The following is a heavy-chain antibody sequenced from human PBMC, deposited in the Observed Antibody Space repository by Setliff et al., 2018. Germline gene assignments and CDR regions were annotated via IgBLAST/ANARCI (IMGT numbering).Heavy chain of an antibody. Sequence: SETLSLTCAVSGYSIRSGYYWGWIRQPPGKGLEWIGSIYYTGSTYYNPSLKSRVTMSVDTSKRQFSLKLGSATAADTAVYYCARDMGQPYYFESWGLGTLVTVSS. D-gene: IGHD1-1*01. V-gene: IGHV4-38-2*02. CDR2: IYYTGST. CDR1: GYSIRSGYY. CDR3: ARDMGQPYYFES. J-gene: IGHJ4*02.